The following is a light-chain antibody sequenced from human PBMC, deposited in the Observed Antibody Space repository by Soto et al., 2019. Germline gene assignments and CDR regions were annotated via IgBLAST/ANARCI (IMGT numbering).Light chain of an antibody. Sequence: EIVLTQSPGTLSLSPRERATLSCRASQSVSSSYLAWYQQKPGQGPRLLIYGASTRATGIPARFSGSGSGTDFTLSISRLEPEDFAVYYCQQSFTSPYTLGQGTRLEIK. V-gene: IGKV3-20*01. CDR1: QSVSSSY. CDR2: GAS. CDR3: QQSFTSPYT. J-gene: IGKJ5*01.